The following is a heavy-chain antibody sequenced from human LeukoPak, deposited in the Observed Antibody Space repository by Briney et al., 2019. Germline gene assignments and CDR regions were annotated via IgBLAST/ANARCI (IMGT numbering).Heavy chain of an antibody. V-gene: IGHV5-51*01. CDR1: GYIFASYW. CDR3: ARRGSIATRPADF. J-gene: IGHJ4*02. D-gene: IGHD6-6*01. Sequence: GESLKISCKGSGYIFASYWIGWVRQMPGKGLEWMGIIYPGDSDTRYSPSFQGQVTISADKSITTAYLQWSSLKASDTAMYYCARRGSIATRPADFWGQGTLVTVSS. CDR2: IYPGDSDT.